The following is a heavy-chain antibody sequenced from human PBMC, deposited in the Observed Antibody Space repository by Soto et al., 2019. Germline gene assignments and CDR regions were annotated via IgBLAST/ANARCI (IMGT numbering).Heavy chain of an antibody. CDR1: GFTFSDYY. D-gene: IGHD2-2*01. J-gene: IGHJ6*02. CDR3: ARVGGCGSTSCYQRAYNYYYGMDV. CDR2: ISSSGSTI. Sequence: GGSLRLSCAASGFTFSDYYMSWIRQAPAKGLVWGSYISSSGSTIYYADSVKGRFTISSDNTNNYLSLLLNTVIAEDTAVYYCARVGGCGSTSCYQRAYNYYYGMDVWGQGTTVTVSS. V-gene: IGHV3-11*01.